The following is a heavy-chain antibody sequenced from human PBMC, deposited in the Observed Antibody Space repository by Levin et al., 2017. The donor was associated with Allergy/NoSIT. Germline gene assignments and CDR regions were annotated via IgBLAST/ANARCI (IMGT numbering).Heavy chain of an antibody. V-gene: IGHV3-43*01. CDR2: ISWDGGST. CDR3: AKEGGSYYYGMDV. D-gene: IGHD1-26*01. CDR1: GFTFDDYT. Sequence: GESLKISCAASGFTFDDYTMHWVRQAPGKGLEWVSLISWDGGSTYYADSVKGRFTISRDNSKNSLYLQMNSLRTEDTALYYCAKEGGSYYYGMDVWGQGTTVTVSS. J-gene: IGHJ6*02.